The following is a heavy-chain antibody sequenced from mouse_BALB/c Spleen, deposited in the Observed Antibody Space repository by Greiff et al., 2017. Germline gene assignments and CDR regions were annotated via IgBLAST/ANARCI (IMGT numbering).Heavy chain of an antibody. CDR3: AYGNSLGY. D-gene: IGHD2-1*01. CDR1: GFTFSNYW. V-gene: IGHV6-6*02. CDR2: IRLKSNNYAT. Sequence: EVKVVESGGGLVQPGGSMKLSCVASGFTFSNYWMNWVRQSPEKGLEWVAEIRLKSNNYATHYAESVKGRFTISRDDSKSSVYLQMNNLRAEDTGIYHCAYGNSLGYWGQGTTLTVSS. J-gene: IGHJ2*01.